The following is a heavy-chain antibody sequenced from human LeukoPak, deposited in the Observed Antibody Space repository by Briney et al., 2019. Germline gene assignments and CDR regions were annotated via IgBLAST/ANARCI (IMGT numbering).Heavy chain of an antibody. CDR1: GYTFTSYD. V-gene: IGHV1-8*01. D-gene: IGHD2-2*01. J-gene: IGHJ5*02. Sequence: ASVKVSCKASGYTFTSYDINWVRQATGQGLEWMGWMNPNSGNTGYAQKFQGRVTMTRNSSISIAYMELSSLRSEDTAVYYCARGPVVPAARRTNWFDPWGQGTLVTVSS. CDR3: ARGPVVPAARRTNWFDP. CDR2: MNPNSGNT.